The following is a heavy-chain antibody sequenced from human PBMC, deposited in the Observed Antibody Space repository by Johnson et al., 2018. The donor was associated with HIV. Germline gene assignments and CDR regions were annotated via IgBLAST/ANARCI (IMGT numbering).Heavy chain of an antibody. Sequence: VQLVESGGGLVQPGGSLRLSCAASGFTVSSNYMNWVRQAPGKGLEWVSVIYSGGSTYYAYSVKGRFTISRDNSKNTVYLQMNSLRAEETAVYYCARVGQLARTHAFDSWGQGTMVTVSS. CDR1: GFTVSSNY. J-gene: IGHJ3*02. D-gene: IGHD6-13*01. V-gene: IGHV3-66*02. CDR3: ARVGQLARTHAFDS. CDR2: IYSGGST.